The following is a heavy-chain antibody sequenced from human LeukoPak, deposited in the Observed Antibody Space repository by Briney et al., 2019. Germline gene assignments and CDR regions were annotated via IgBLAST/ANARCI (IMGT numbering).Heavy chain of an antibody. CDR1: GGSFSGYY. D-gene: IGHD6-6*01. CDR2: ITHSGST. J-gene: IGHJ5*02. V-gene: IGHV4-34*01. CDR3: ARGGIAARLST. Sequence: SETLSLTCAVYGGSFSGYYWSWIRQPPEKGLEWIGEITHSGSTYYNPSLKSRVTISIDTSKTQFSLKLRSVTAADAAVYYCARGGIAARLSTWGQGTLVTVSS.